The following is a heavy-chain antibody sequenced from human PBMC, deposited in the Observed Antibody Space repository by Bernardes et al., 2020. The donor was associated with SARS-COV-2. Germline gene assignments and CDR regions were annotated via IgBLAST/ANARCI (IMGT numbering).Heavy chain of an antibody. CDR3: AINSFWSGYYRYYYYMDV. CDR2: IYYSGST. CDR1: GGSISSSSYY. V-gene: IGHV4-39*07. D-gene: IGHD3-3*01. J-gene: IGHJ6*03. Sequence: SETLSLTCTVSGGSISSSSYYWGWLRQPPGNGLEWIGSIYYSGSTYYNPSLKSRVTISVDTSKNQFSLKLSSVTAADTAVYYCAINSFWSGYYRYYYYMDVWGKGTTVTVSS.